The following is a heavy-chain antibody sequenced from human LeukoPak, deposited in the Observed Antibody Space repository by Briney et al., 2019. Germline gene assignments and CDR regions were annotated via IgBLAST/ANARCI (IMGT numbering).Heavy chain of an antibody. CDR2: IYYSGST. V-gene: IGHV4-59*08. CDR1: GGSISTYY. Sequence: SETLSLTCTVSGGSISTYYWSWIRQPPGKGLEWIGYIYYSGSTNYNPSLKSRVTISVDTSKNQFSLKLSSVAAADTAVYYCARIYSSSWFLNWFDPWGQGTLVTVSS. D-gene: IGHD6-13*01. J-gene: IGHJ5*02. CDR3: ARIYSSSWFLNWFDP.